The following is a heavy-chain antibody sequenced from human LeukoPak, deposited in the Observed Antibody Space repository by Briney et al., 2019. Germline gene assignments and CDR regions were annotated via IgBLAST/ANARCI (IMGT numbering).Heavy chain of an antibody. CDR1: GGSISSSSYY. V-gene: IGHV4-39*01. Sequence: PSETLSLTCTVSGGSISSSSYYWGWIRQPPGKGLEWIGGIYYSGSTYYNPSLKSRVTISVDTSKNQFSLKLSSVTAADTAVYYCARPVGSPYCSSTSCYNWFDPWGQGTLVTVSS. J-gene: IGHJ5*02. D-gene: IGHD2-2*01. CDR3: ARPVGSPYCSSTSCYNWFDP. CDR2: IYYSGST.